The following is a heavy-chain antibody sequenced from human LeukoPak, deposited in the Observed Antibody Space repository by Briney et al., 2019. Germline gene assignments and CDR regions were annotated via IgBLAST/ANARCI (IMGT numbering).Heavy chain of an antibody. V-gene: IGHV4-30-4*08. Sequence: SETLSLTCTVSGGSISSGDYYWSWIRQPPGKGLEWIGYIYYSGSTYYNPSLKSRVTISVDTSKNQFSLKLSSVTAADTAVYYCATYKRDIVAPMRYYGMDVWGQGTTVTVSS. CDR2: IYYSGST. CDR1: GGSISSGDYY. CDR3: ATYKRDIVAPMRYYGMDV. D-gene: IGHD5-12*01. J-gene: IGHJ6*02.